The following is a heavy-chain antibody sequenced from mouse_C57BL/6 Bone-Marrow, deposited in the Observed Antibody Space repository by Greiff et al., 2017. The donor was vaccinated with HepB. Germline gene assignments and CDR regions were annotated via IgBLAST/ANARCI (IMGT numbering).Heavy chain of an antibody. J-gene: IGHJ3*01. V-gene: IGHV5-12*01. CDR1: GFTFSDYY. CDR3: ARPAYCGSGLVWLAY. D-gene: IGHD1-1*01. CDR2: ISNGGGST. Sequence: EVQRVESGGGLVQPGGSLKLSCAASGFTFSDYYMYWVRQTPEKRLEWVAYISNGGGSTYYPDTVKGRFTISRGNAKNTLYLQMSRLKSEDAAMYYCARPAYCGSGLVWLAYWGQGTLVTVSA.